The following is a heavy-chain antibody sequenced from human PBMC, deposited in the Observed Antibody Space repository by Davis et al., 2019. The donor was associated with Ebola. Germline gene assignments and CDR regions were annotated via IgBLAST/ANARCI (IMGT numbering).Heavy chain of an antibody. CDR2: INPNDGST. V-gene: IGHV1-46*01. Sequence: AASVKVSCKASGYSFTRYYIQWVRQAPGQGLEWMGLINPNDGSTSYAQNFLDRVTMTRDTSTRTVFMELNSLRSGDTAVYYCARSVRGYSHDAIDIWGQGTVVSVSS. J-gene: IGHJ3*02. CDR1: GYSFTRYY. D-gene: IGHD5-18*01. CDR3: ARSVRGYSHDAIDI.